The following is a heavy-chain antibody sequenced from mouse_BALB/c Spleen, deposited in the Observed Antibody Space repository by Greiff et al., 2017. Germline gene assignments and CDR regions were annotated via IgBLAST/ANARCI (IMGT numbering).Heavy chain of an antibody. CDR3: AREWGNDAFDY. Sequence: QVQLQQSGAELARPGASVKMSCTASGYTFTSSKMHWVKQRPGQGLEWIGYINPSSGYTNYKQKFKDKATLTADKSSSTAYMQLSSLTSEDSAVYYCAREWGNDAFDYWGQGTTLTVSA. CDR1: GYTFTSSK. CDR2: INPSSGYT. J-gene: IGHJ2*01. D-gene: IGHD2-2*01. V-gene: IGHV1-4*01.